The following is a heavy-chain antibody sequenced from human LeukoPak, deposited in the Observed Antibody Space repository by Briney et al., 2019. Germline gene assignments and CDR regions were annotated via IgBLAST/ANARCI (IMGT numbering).Heavy chain of an antibody. V-gene: IGHV4-4*07. CDR2: IYTSGNT. Sequence: SETLSLTCTVSGGSISSYYWSWIRQPAGKGLEWIGRIYTSGNTNYNPSLKSRVSMSVDTSKNQFSLRLSSVTAADTAVYYCAKTGGYYDTSDLYRPDVFDIWGQGTVVTVSS. CDR3: AKTGGYYDTSDLYRPDVFDI. J-gene: IGHJ3*02. D-gene: IGHD3-22*01. CDR1: GGSISSYY.